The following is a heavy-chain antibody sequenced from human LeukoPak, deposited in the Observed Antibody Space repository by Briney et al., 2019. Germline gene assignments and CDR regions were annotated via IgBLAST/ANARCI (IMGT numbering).Heavy chain of an antibody. CDR1: GASISSHY. D-gene: IGHD1-26*01. V-gene: IGHV4-59*11. CDR2: IYDRGST. CDR3: AKIEVGRFDP. J-gene: IGHJ5*02. Sequence: PSETLSLTCTVTGASISSHYWCWIRQTPGTGLEWIGDIYDRGSTNYNPSLKSRVSISVDTSRNQFSLNLRSVTAADTAVYYCAKIEVGRFDPWGQGTLVTVSS.